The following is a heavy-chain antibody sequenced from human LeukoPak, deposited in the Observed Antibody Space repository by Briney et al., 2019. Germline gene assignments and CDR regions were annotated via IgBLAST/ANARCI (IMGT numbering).Heavy chain of an antibody. CDR1: GYTFTSYG. J-gene: IGHJ4*02. D-gene: IGHD3-22*01. Sequence: GASVKVSCKASGYTFTSYGISWVRQASGQGLEWMGWISAYNGNTNYAQKLQGRVTMTTDTSTSTAYMELRSLRSDDTAVYYCAREYYYDSSGYYHYWGQGTLVTVSS. V-gene: IGHV1-18*01. CDR3: AREYYYDSSGYYHY. CDR2: ISAYNGNT.